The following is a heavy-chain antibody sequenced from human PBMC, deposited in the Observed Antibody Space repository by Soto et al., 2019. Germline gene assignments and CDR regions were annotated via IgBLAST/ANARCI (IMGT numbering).Heavy chain of an antibody. CDR2: LSQNRGT. CDR3: AAATMPGARFYGMDV. CDR1: SYSFNSVHF. Sequence: SETLSLTCVVSSYSFNSVHFWVWIRQPPGKGLQWIGSLSQNRGTYRNPSLRSRVTLSVDTSKNQFSPKLTSVTAADATVYYFAAATMPGARFYGMDVWGQGSMVTVCS. V-gene: IGHV4-38-2*01. J-gene: IGHJ6*02. D-gene: IGHD2-2*01.